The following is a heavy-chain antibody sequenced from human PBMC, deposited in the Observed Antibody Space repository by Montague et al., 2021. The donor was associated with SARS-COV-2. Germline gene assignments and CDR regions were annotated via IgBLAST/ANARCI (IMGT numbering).Heavy chain of an antibody. D-gene: IGHD2-15*01. J-gene: IGHJ4*02. CDR2: TSDSGST. CDR1: GGSISSFY. Sequence: SETLSLTCTVSGGSISSFYWSWFRQPPGKGLEWIRYTSDSGSTNYNPSLTSRVTMSVDTSKNQFSLKVNSVTAADTAVYYCARHYSATLPAVYWGQGTLVTVSS. V-gene: IGHV4-59*08. CDR3: ARHYSATLPAVY.